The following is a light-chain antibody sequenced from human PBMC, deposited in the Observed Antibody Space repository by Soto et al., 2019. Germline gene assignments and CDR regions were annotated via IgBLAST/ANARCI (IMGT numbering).Light chain of an antibody. Sequence: EIVGTQSPGTLSLSLGERATLSCRASQSVSSNYVAWYQQKPGQAPRLLIYGTSRRAAGIPDRFSASGSGTDFSLTISRLEPEDFAVYYCQHYGSSPPDTFGQGTKVEIK. J-gene: IGKJ2*01. CDR1: QSVSSNY. CDR3: QHYGSSPPDT. V-gene: IGKV3-20*01. CDR2: GTS.